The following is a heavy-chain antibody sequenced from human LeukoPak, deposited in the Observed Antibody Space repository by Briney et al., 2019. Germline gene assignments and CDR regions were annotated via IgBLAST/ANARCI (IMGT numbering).Heavy chain of an antibody. J-gene: IGHJ2*01. CDR2: ISWNSGSI. CDR1: GFTFDDYA. V-gene: IGHV3-9*01. Sequence: GGSLRLSCAASGFTFDDYAMHWVRQAPGKGLEWVSGISWNSGSIGYADSVKGRFTISRDNAKNTLYLQMNSLRAEDTAVYYCARDPLGTAMVFDLHWYFDLWGRGTLVTVSS. D-gene: IGHD5-18*01. CDR3: ARDPLGTAMVFDLHWYFDL.